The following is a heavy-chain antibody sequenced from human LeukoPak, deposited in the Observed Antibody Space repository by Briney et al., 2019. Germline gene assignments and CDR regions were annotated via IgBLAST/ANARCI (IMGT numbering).Heavy chain of an antibody. J-gene: IGHJ4*02. Sequence: GGSLRLSCAGSGFTFSTYWMHWVRQAPGGGPVVVSGINTDGSTTSYADSVKGRFTISRDNAKNTVYLQMSSLRAEDTAVYYCAKESGYDVDLEYWGQGALVTVSS. D-gene: IGHD5-12*01. CDR2: INTDGSTT. V-gene: IGHV3-74*01. CDR3: AKESGYDVDLEY. CDR1: GFTFSTYW.